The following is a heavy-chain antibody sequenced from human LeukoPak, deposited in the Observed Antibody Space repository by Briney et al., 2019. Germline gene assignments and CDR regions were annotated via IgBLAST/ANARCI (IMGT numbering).Heavy chain of an antibody. V-gene: IGHV3-49*03. D-gene: IGHD5-18*01. CDR2: IRSKAYGGTT. Sequence: GGSLRLSCTASGFTFGDYAMSWLRQAPGKGLEWVGFIRSKAYGGTTEYAASVKGRFTISRDDSKSIAYLQMNSLKTEDTAVYYCARVGELWLYYFDYWGQGTLVTVSS. CDR3: ARVGELWLYYFDY. CDR1: GFTFGDYA. J-gene: IGHJ4*02.